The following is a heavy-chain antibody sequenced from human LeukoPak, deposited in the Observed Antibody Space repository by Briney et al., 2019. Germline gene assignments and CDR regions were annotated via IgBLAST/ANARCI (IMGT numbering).Heavy chain of an antibody. D-gene: IGHD3-3*01. V-gene: IGHV4-38-2*01. CDR2: IYHSGST. CDR3: ARASTLYDFLDY. J-gene: IGHJ4*02. CDR1: GYSISSGYY. Sequence: KPSETLSLTCAVSGYSISSGYYWGWIRQPPGKGLEWIGSIYHSGSTYYNPSLKSRVTISVDTSKNQFSLKLSSVTAAGTAVYYCARASTLYDFLDYWGQGTLVTVSS.